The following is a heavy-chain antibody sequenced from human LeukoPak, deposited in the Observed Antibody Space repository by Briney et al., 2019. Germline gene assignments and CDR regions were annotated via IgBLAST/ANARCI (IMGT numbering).Heavy chain of an antibody. CDR1: GFTFSSYW. D-gene: IGHD4-17*01. CDR2: INSDGSST. CDR3: ARVADYGDYDY. J-gene: IGHJ4*02. V-gene: IGHV3-74*01. Sequence: PGGSLRLSWAASGFTFSSYWMHWVRQAPGKGLVWVSRINSDGSSTSYADSVKGRFTISRDNAKNTLYLQMNSLRAEDTAVYYCARVADYGDYDYWGQGTLVTVSS.